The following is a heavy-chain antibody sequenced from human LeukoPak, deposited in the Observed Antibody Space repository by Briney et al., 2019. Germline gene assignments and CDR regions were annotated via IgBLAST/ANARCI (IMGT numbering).Heavy chain of an antibody. CDR3: AGDEGWTFDI. D-gene: IGHD3/OR15-3a*01. CDR1: GFTFSNYW. CDR2: IKQDGSEK. J-gene: IGHJ3*02. Sequence: GGSLRLSCAVSGFTFSNYWMSWFRQAPGKGPEGVAIIKQDGSEKNYVDSVKGRFTISRDNAKNSLYLQMNSLRADDTAVYYCAGDEGWTFDIWGQGTKVTVSS. V-gene: IGHV3-7*01.